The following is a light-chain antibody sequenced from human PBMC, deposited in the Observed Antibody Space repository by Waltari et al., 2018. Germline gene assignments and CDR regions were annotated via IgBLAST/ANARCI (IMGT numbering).Light chain of an antibody. CDR2: AAS. J-gene: IGKJ3*01. CDR3: QHRGHWPPDAT. V-gene: IGKV3-11*01. CDR1: QSVGTY. Sequence: EIVLTHSPATLSLSPWDRATLPCRASQSVGTYLAWYQQKPGQAPRLLIYAASNRATGIPARFSGSGSGTDFTLTISSLEPEDFAVYYCQHRGHWPPDATFGPGTKVDIK.